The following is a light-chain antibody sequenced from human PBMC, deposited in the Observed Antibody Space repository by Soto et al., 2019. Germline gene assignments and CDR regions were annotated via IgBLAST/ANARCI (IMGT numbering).Light chain of an antibody. CDR1: SSNIGAAYD. CDR2: MTT. Sequence: QSVLTQPPSVSGAPGQRVTISCNGSSSNIGAAYDVQWYQQLPGTAPKLVIYMTTNRPSGVPDRFSGSKSDTSASLAITGLQAEDEADYSCQSYDSSLSGSFVFGTGTKLTV. V-gene: IGLV1-40*01. CDR3: QSYDSSLSGSFV. J-gene: IGLJ1*01.